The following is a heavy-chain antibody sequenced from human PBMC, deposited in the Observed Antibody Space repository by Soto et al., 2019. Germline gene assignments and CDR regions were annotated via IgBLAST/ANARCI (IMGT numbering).Heavy chain of an antibody. D-gene: IGHD2-2*01. J-gene: IGHJ5*02. Sequence: QPGGSLRLSCAASGFTFSSYAMSWVRQSPGKGLEWVSAISGSGGSTYYADSVKGRFTISRDNSKNTLYLQMNSLRAEDTAVYYCAKDIPRGYCSSTSCSMFDPWGQGTLVTVSS. V-gene: IGHV3-23*01. CDR3: AKDIPRGYCSSTSCSMFDP. CDR1: GFTFSSYA. CDR2: ISGSGGST.